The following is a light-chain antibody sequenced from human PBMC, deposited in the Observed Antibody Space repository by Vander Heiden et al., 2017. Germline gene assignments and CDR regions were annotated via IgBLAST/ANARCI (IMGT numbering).Light chain of an antibody. CDR1: QGISSY. Sequence: IQMTQSPSSVSASVGDRVTITCRASQGISSYLAWYQQKPGKAPKLLIYAASSLQSGVPSRFSGSGSGTDFTLTISSLQPEDFATYYCQQANSIPLTFGGGTKVEIK. CDR3: QQANSIPLT. CDR2: AAS. V-gene: IGKV1-12*01. J-gene: IGKJ4*01.